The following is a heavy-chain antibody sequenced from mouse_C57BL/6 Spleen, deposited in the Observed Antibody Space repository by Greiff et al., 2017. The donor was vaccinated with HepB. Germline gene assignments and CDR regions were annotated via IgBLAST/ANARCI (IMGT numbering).Heavy chain of an antibody. J-gene: IGHJ2*01. CDR3: ARSTTVVALDY. Sequence: VQLQQSGAELVKPGASVKISCKASGYAFSSYWMNWVKQRPGKGLEWIGQIYPGDGDTNYNGKFKGKATLTADKSSSTAYMQLSSLTSEDSAVYFCARSTTVVALDYWGQGTTLTVSS. CDR1: GYAFSSYW. CDR2: IYPGDGDT. D-gene: IGHD1-1*01. V-gene: IGHV1-80*01.